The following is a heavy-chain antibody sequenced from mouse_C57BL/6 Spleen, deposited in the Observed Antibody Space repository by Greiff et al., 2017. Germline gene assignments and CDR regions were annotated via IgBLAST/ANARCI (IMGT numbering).Heavy chain of an antibody. V-gene: IGHV5-4*01. CDR3: ARDRYYDYDGGFDY. CDR2: ISDGGSYT. D-gene: IGHD2-4*01. J-gene: IGHJ2*01. CDR1: GFTFSSYA. Sequence: DVMLVESGGGLVKPGGSLKLSCAASGFTFSSYAMSWVRQTPEKRLEWVATISDGGSYTYYPDNVKGRFTISRDNAKNNLYLQMSHLKSEDTAMYYCARDRYYDYDGGFDYWGQGTTLTVSS.